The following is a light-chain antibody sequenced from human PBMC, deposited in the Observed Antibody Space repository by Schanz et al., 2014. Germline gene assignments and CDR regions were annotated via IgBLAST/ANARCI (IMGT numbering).Light chain of an antibody. V-gene: IGLV2-23*01. J-gene: IGLJ2*01. Sequence: QSVLTQPASVSGSPGESITISCTGTSSDVGNYNLVSWYQQDAGKAPKLIIYEGSKRPSGVSHRFSGSKSGSTASLRISELQAEDESNYSCCSYAGSTSVVFGGGTKLTV. CDR3: CSYAGSTSVV. CDR1: SSDVGNYNL. CDR2: EGS.